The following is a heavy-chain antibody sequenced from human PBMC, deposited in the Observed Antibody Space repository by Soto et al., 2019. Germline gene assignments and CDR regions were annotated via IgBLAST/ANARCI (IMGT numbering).Heavy chain of an antibody. CDR3: ARGYSHYAH. D-gene: IGHD4-4*01. CDR2: IYYSGPT. V-gene: IGHV4-61*01. Sequence: SETLSLTCTVSGGSVSRDSNFWSWIRQPPGKGLEWIGYIYYSGPTRYNPSLESRVTISIDSSKNQVSLNLTSVTAADTAVYYCARGYSHYAHWGRGTLVTVSS. J-gene: IGHJ4*02. CDR1: GGSVSRDSNF.